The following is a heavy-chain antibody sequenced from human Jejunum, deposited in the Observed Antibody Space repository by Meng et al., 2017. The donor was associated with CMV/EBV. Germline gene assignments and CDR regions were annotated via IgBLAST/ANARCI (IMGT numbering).Heavy chain of an antibody. V-gene: IGHV3-48*03. Sequence: ASGFTFSSYEMNWVRQAPGKGLEWISYISSSGSTIYYADSVKGRFTISRDNAKNSLYLQMNSLRAEDTAVYYCARKTVILFGAFDIWGQGTMVTVSS. CDR2: ISSSGSTI. CDR3: ARKTVILFGAFDI. J-gene: IGHJ3*02. CDR1: GFTFSSYE. D-gene: IGHD3-16*01.